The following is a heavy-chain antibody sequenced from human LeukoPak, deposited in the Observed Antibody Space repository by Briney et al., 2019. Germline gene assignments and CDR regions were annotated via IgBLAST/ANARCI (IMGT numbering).Heavy chain of an antibody. CDR3: ARVGGRLIDY. CDR1: GGSFSGYY. Sequence: SETLSLTCAVYGGSFSGYYWSWIRQPPGKGLEWIGEINHSGSTNYNPSLKSRVTISVDTSKNQFSRKLSSVTAADTAVYYCARVGGRLIDYWGQGTLVTVSS. CDR2: INHSGST. V-gene: IGHV4-34*01. J-gene: IGHJ4*02. D-gene: IGHD2-8*01.